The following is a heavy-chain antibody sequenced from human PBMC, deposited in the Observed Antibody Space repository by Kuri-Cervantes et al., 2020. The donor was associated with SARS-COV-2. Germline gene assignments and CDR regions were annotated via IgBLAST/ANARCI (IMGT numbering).Heavy chain of an antibody. CDR2: VYPGDSET. D-gene: IGHD6-19*01. Sequence: GGSLRLSYKGSGYSFTSYWIGWVRQMPGKGLEWTGIVYPGDSETRYSPSFQGQVTLSVDKSINTAYLQWNSVKASDNAMYYCARRGSGWSDYWGKGTLVTVSS. V-gene: IGHV5-51*01. CDR3: ARRGSGWSDY. J-gene: IGHJ4*02. CDR1: GYSFTSYW.